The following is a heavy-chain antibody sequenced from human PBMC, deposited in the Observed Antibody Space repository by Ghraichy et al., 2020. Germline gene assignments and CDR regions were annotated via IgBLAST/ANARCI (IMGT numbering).Heavy chain of an antibody. J-gene: IGHJ5*02. CDR2: IYTSGST. CDR1: GGSISSYY. CDR3: ARQRRLAAAGTGGSVWFDP. Sequence: SETLSLTCTVSGGSISSYYWSWIRQPPGKGLEWIGYIYTSGSTNYNPSLKSRVTISVDTSKNQFSLKLSSVTAADTAVYYCARQRRLAAAGTGGSVWFDPWGQGTLVTVSS. D-gene: IGHD6-13*01. V-gene: IGHV4-4*09.